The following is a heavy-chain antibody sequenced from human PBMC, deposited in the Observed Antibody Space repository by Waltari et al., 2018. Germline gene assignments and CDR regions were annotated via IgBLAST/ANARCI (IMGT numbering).Heavy chain of an antibody. D-gene: IGHD3-9*01. J-gene: IGHJ6*02. Sequence: EVQLEESGGGVVQPGGSLRLSCAASGFTFDDFAMHWVRQAPGKGLECVSLITWDARSTYYADSVKGRFAISRDNGKDFLYLQMNSLRPDDTALYYCVKEAAGYDSLIANGLDVWGQGTTVTVSS. V-gene: IGHV3-43D*04. CDR2: ITWDARST. CDR3: VKEAAGYDSLIANGLDV. CDR1: GFTFDDFA.